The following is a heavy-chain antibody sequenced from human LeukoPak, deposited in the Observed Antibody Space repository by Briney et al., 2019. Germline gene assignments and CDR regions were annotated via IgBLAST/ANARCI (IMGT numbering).Heavy chain of an antibody. Sequence: PGGSLRLSCVGSGFTSIAYALTWARQAPGKGLEWVSGISGGGVTTYYADSVKGRFTISRDNTMNSLYLQMSSLRAEDTAVYYCATDRGWRTSGYYLYYFEYWGQGTLVTYSS. V-gene: IGHV3-23*01. CDR2: ISGGGVTT. CDR1: GFTSIAYA. J-gene: IGHJ4*02. CDR3: ATDRGWRTSGYYLYYFEY. D-gene: IGHD3-3*01.